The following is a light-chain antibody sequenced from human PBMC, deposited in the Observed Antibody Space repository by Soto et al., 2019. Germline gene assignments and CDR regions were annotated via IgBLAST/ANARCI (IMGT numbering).Light chain of an antibody. CDR3: QSYDTSLRVV. V-gene: IGLV1-40*01. CDR2: ANS. Sequence: QSVLTQPPSVSGAPGQRVTISCTGSSSNIGAGYDVHWYQQLPGTAPKLLMYANSNRPSGVPDRFSGSKSGTSASLAITGLQAEDEADYYCQSYDTSLRVVFGGGTNSPS. CDR1: SSNIGAGYD. J-gene: IGLJ2*01.